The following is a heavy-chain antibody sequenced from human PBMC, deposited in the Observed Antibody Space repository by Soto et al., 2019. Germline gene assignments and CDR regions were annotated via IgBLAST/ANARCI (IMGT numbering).Heavy chain of an antibody. J-gene: IGHJ4*02. V-gene: IGHV1-2*04. CDR1: GYTFTGYY. Sequence: ASVKVSCKASGYTFTGYYMHWVRQAPGQGLEWMGWINPNSGGTNYAQKFQGWVTMTRDTSISTAYMELSRLRSDDTAVYYWARDVAVAGTRLPGDFRLDYWGQGTLVTVSS. D-gene: IGHD6-19*01. CDR3: ARDVAVAGTRLPGDFRLDY. CDR2: INPNSGGT.